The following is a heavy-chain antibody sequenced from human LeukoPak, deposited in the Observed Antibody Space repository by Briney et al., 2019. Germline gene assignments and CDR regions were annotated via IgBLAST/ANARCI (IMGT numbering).Heavy chain of an antibody. CDR3: ARLRPTITMIVVGYFDY. V-gene: IGHV5-51*01. Sequence: GESLKISCKISGYKLTNNWIGWVRQMPGKGLEWMGIIYPGDSDTRYSPSFQGQVTISADKSISTAYLQWSSLKASDTAMYYCARLRPTITMIVVGYFDYWGQGTLVTVSS. J-gene: IGHJ4*02. CDR2: IYPGDSDT. D-gene: IGHD3-22*01. CDR1: GYKLTNNW.